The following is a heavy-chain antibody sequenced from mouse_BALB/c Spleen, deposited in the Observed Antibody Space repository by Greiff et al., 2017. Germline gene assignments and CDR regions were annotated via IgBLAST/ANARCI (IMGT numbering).Heavy chain of an antibody. Sequence: DVKLVESGPGLVKPSQSLSLTCTVTGYSITSDYAWNWIRQFPGNKLEWMGYISYSGSTSYNPSLKSRISITRDTSKNQFFLQLNSVTTEDTATYYCARRNYFEVFDYWGQGTTLTVSS. CDR2: ISYSGST. CDR3: ARRNYFEVFDY. D-gene: IGHD1-1*01. CDR1: GYSITSDYA. J-gene: IGHJ2*01. V-gene: IGHV3-2*02.